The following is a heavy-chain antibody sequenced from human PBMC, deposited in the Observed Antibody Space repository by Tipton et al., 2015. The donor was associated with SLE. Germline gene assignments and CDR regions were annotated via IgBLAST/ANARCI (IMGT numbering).Heavy chain of an antibody. CDR1: GDSFSSGSSS. V-gene: IGHV4-61*02. J-gene: IGHJ4*02. CDR3: ASGTLEWSHEPDY. Sequence: TLSLTCTVSGDSFSSGSSSWNWVRQPAGKGLEWIGLIYNSGITNYNPSLKSRVTISVNTSKNQFSLRLSSVTAADTAMFYCASGTLEWSHEPDYWGQGTLVTVSS. D-gene: IGHD3-3*01. CDR2: IYNSGIT.